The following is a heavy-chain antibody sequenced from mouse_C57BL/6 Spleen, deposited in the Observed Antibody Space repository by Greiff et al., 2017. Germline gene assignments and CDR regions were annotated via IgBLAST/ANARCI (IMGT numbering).Heavy chain of an antibody. CDR2: INPRSGYT. Sequence: VQLVESGAELVKPGASVKLSCKASGYTFTSYWMHWVHQRPGQGLEWIGCINPRSGYTNYNQTFKDKDTLTADKSSSTAYMQLSSLTYEESAVYYCVSSSYYGGDYGDFDDWGKGTTVTVSS. CDR3: VSSSYYGGDYGDFDD. V-gene: IGHV1-7*01. D-gene: IGHD1-1*02. J-gene: IGHJ1*03. CDR1: GYTFTSYW.